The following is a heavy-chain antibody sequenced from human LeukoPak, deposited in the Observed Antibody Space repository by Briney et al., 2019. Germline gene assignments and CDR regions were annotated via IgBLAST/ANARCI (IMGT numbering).Heavy chain of an antibody. D-gene: IGHD3-10*01. Sequence: GASVKVSCKASGYTFTTYAMNWVRQAPGQGLEWMGWINTNTGNPTYAQGFTGRFVFSLDTSVSTAYLQISSLKADDTAVYYCAREGTMVRGYAFDIWGQGTMVTVSS. CDR1: GYTFTTYA. CDR3: AREGTMVRGYAFDI. CDR2: INTNTGNP. J-gene: IGHJ3*02. V-gene: IGHV7-4-1*02.